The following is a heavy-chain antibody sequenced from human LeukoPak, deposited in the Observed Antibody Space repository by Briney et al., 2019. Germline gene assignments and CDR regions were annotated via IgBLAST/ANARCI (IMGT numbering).Heavy chain of an antibody. CDR1: GGSITSSYY. CDR3: ARAFVPYYDILTGYYKHPIDAFDI. J-gene: IGHJ3*02. CDR2: IYTSGST. D-gene: IGHD3-9*01. Sequence: SKTLSLTCTVSGGSITSSYYWSWIRQPAGKGLEWIGRIYTSGSTNCNPSLKGRVTISVDTSKNQFSLKLSSVTAADTAVYYCARAFVPYYDILTGYYKHPIDAFDIWGPGTMVTVSS. V-gene: IGHV4-4*07.